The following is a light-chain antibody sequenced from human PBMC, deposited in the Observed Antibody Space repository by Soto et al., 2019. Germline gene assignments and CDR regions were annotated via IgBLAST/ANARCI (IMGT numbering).Light chain of an antibody. V-gene: IGLV2-11*01. J-gene: IGLJ3*02. CDR2: DVS. CDR3: CSYAGSYTTNWV. CDR1: SSDVGGYNY. Sequence: QSALTQPRSVSGSPGQSVTISCTGTSSDVGGYNYVSWYQQHPGKAPKLMIYDVSKRPSGVPDRFSGSKSGNTASLTISGLQAEDEADYYCCSYAGSYTTNWVFGGGTQLTVL.